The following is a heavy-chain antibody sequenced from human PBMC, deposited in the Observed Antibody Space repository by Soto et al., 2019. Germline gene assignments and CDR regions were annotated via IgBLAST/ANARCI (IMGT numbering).Heavy chain of an antibody. V-gene: IGHV3-23*01. CDR1: GFTFSSYA. Sequence: GGSLRLSCAASGFTFSSYAMSWVRQAPGKGLEWVSAISGSGGSTYYADSVKGRFTISRDNSKNTLYLQMNSLRAEDTAVYYCAKTKGVQRVRLGELSLGPFDYWGQGTLVTVSS. CDR3: AKTKGVQRVRLGELSLGPFDY. D-gene: IGHD3-16*02. J-gene: IGHJ4*02. CDR2: ISGSGGST.